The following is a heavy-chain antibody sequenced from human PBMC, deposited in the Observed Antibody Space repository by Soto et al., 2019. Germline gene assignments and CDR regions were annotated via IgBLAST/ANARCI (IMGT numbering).Heavy chain of an antibody. CDR3: AKKWELPTHGYFDY. V-gene: IGHV3-23*01. J-gene: IGHJ4*02. CDR2: ISGSGGST. Sequence: GGSLRLSCAASGFTFSSYAMSWVRQAPGKGLEWVSAISGSGGSTYYADSVKGRFTISRDNSKKTLYLQMNSLRAEDTAVYYCAKKWELPTHGYFDYWGQGTLVTVSS. D-gene: IGHD1-26*01. CDR1: GFTFSSYA.